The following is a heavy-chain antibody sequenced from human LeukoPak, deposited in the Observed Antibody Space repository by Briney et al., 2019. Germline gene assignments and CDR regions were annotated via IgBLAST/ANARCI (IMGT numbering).Heavy chain of an antibody. D-gene: IGHD4-23*01. J-gene: IGHJ2*01. V-gene: IGHV3-53*01. CDR1: GFTFSSYA. Sequence: GGSLRLSCAASGFTFSSYAMSWVRQAPGKGLEWVSVIDSGGITYYADSVKGRFTISRDNSKNTLYLQMNSLRAEDTAVYYCARDRWGYWYFDLWGRGTLVTVSS. CDR2: IDSGGIT. CDR3: ARDRWGYWYFDL.